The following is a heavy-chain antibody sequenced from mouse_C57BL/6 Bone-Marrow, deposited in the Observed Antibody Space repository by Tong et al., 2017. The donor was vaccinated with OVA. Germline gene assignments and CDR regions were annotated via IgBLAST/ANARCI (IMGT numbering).Heavy chain of an antibody. CDR2: ISSGGSYT. CDR1: GFTFSSYG. J-gene: IGHJ2*01. Sequence: EVQLQESGGDLVKPGGSLKLSCAASGFTFSSYGMSWVRQTPDKRLEWVATISSGGSYTYYPDSVKGRFTISRDNAKNNLYLQMSSLKSEDTAMYYCARDRGVDYWGQGTTLTVSS. CDR3: ARDRGVDY. V-gene: IGHV5-6*01. D-gene: IGHD3-1*01.